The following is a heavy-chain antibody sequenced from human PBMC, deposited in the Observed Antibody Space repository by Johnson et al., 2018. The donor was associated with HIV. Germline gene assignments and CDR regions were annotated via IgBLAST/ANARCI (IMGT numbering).Heavy chain of an antibody. CDR1: GFTFSSYG. V-gene: IGHV3-30*02. D-gene: IGHD3-16*01. CDR2: IRYDGSNT. J-gene: IGHJ3*02. Sequence: QVQLVESGGGVVQPGGSLRLSCAASGFTFSSYGMHWVRQAPGKGLEWVAFIRYDGSNTYYADSVKGRFTISRANSKNTLYLQMNSLRAEDTAVYYCAEGGGGAFDIWGQGTMFTVSS. CDR3: AEGGGGAFDI.